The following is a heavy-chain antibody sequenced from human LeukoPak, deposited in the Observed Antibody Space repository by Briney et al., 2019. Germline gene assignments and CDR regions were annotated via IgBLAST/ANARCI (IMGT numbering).Heavy chain of an antibody. CDR1: GFTFSNYS. J-gene: IGHJ5*02. CDR3: ARDGSGGYNWFDP. CDR2: ISSSSSYI. V-gene: IGHV3-21*01. Sequence: GGSLRLSCAASGFTFSNYSMNWVRQAPGKGLEWVSSISSSSSYIYYADSVKGRFTISRDNAKNSLYLQMNSLRAEDTAVYYCARDGSGGYNWFDPWGQGTLVTVSS. D-gene: IGHD3-10*01.